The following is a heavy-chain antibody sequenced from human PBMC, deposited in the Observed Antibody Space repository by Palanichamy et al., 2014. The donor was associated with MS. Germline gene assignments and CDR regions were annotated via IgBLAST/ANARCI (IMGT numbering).Heavy chain of an antibody. J-gene: IGHJ6*03. V-gene: IGHV4-59*01. CDR1: GGSISSYY. Sequence: QVQLQESGPGLVKPSETLSLTCTVSGGSISSYYWSWIRQPPGKGLEWIGYIYYSGSTNYNPSLKSRVTISVDTSKNQFSLKLSSVTAADTAVYYCARVRADYDFWSGLTPNYYYYYMDVWGKGTTVTVSS. D-gene: IGHD3-3*01. CDR2: IYYSGST. CDR3: ARVRADYDFWSGLTPNYYYYYMDV.